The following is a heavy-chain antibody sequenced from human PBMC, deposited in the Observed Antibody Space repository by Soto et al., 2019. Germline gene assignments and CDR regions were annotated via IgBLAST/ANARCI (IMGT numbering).Heavy chain of an antibody. CDR1: GYTFTSYG. CDR2: ISAYNGNT. J-gene: IGHJ6*02. V-gene: IGHV1-18*01. CDR3: ARDCAMVRGVIIQYYYYGMDV. D-gene: IGHD3-10*01. Sequence: GASVKVSCKASGYTFTSYGISWVRQAPGQGLEWMGWISAYNGNTNYAQKLQGRVTMTTDTSTSTAYMELRSLRSDDTAVYYCARDCAMVRGVIIQYYYYGMDVWGQGTTVTVSS.